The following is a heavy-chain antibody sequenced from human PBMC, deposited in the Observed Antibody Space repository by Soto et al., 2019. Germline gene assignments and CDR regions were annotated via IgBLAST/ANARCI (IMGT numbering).Heavy chain of an antibody. CDR1: GFTFNSAW. J-gene: IGHJ4*02. V-gene: IGHV3-15*02. CDR2: LKSWTAGGRV. D-gene: IGHD2-2*01. Sequence: EVPLVESWGALVKPGESLTLSCASSGFTFNSAWMTWVRQAPGEGLEWVGRLKSWTAGGRVDTAAPVEGRFTIARDDSKNTFYLQMISLKREDTAVYYCTTWRREKSCTSVSCYGDGAYWGQGTLVTVSS. CDR3: TTWRREKSCTSVSCYGDGAY.